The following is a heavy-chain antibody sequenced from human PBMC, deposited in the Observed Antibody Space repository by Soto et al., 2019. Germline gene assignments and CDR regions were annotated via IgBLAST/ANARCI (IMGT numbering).Heavy chain of an antibody. CDR1: GFTFSNFE. V-gene: IGHV3-30*04. D-gene: IGHD2-21*01. CDR3: AREQRNILRDYYAMDV. J-gene: IGHJ6*02. CDR2: IYHDGSNK. Sequence: QVHLVESGGGVVQPGRSLRLSCAGSGFTFSNFEMHWVRQAPGKGLEWVAVIYHDGSNKYYADSVKGRFTISRDSYNDILHLQMDSVTVADTAVYYFAREQRNILRDYYAMDVWGQGTTVTVSS.